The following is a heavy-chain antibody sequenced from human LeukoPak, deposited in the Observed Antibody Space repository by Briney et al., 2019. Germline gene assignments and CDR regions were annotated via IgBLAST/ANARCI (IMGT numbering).Heavy chain of an antibody. CDR1: GGTFRSYA. J-gene: IGHJ6*02. Sequence: SVKVSCKASGGTFRSYAISWVRQAPGQGLEWMGGVIPIFGTANYAQKFQGRVTITADESTSTAYMELSSLRSEDTAVYYCARRIVVVPAALATFYYYDMDVWGQGTTVTVSS. D-gene: IGHD2-2*01. V-gene: IGHV1-69*13. CDR3: ARRIVVVPAALATFYYYDMDV. CDR2: VIPIFGTA.